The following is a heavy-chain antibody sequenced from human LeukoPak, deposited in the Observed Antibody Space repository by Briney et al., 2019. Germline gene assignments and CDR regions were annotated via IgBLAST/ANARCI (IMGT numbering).Heavy chain of an antibody. Sequence: SETLPLTCTVSGGSISSSSYYWGWIRQPPGKGLEWIGSIYYSGSTYYNPSLKSRVTISVDTSKNQFSLKLSSVTAADTAVYYCARRRGTGAAADPWGQGTLVTVSS. CDR1: GGSISSSSYY. V-gene: IGHV4-39*07. D-gene: IGHD2-2*01. CDR2: IYYSGST. CDR3: ARRRGTGAAADP. J-gene: IGHJ5*02.